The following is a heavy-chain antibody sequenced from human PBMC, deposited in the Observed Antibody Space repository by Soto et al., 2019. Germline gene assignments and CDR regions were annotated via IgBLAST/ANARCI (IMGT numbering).Heavy chain of an antibody. D-gene: IGHD3-16*01. CDR2: ISRGGNTI. CDR1: GLTFSDYY. CDR3: ARHLGDYSRHI. J-gene: IGHJ3*02. V-gene: IGHV3-11*01. Sequence: QMQLVESGGGLVKPGESLRLSCAASGLTFSDYYMNWIRQAPGKGLEWVSYISRGGNTIYYADSVKGRFTISRDNAKNSLFLQMNSLRAEDTAVYYCARHLGDYSRHIWGQGTMVTVSS.